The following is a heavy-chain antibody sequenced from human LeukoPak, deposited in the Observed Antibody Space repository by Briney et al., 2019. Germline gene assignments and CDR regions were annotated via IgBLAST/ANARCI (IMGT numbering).Heavy chain of an antibody. CDR3: ARSPSYYYDSSAADY. D-gene: IGHD3-22*01. CDR2: IYPGDSDT. CDR1: GYSFTTYW. V-gene: IGHV5-51*01. Sequence: GESLKISCNGSGYSFTTYWIGWVRQMPGKGLEWMGIIYPGDSDTRYSPSFQGQVTISADKSISTAYLQWSSLKASDTAMYYCARSPSYYYDSSAADYWGQGTLVTVSS. J-gene: IGHJ4*02.